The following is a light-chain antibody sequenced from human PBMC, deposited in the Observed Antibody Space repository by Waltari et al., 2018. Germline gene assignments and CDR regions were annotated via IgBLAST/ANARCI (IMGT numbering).Light chain of an antibody. CDR2: RSD. CDR3: AAWDDSLSAYV. CDR1: SSRVGSNF. J-gene: IGLJ1*01. Sequence: QSVLTQPPSVSGTPGQEVTISCSGTSSRVGSNFVFWYQQLPGAAPKLLIFRSDRRPSGVPDRISGSKSGTSASLVITGLRSEDEADYYCAAWDDSLSAYVFGTGTKVTVL. V-gene: IGLV1-47*01.